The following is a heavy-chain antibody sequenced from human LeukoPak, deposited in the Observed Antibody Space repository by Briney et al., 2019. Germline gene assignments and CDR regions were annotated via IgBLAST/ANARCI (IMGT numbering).Heavy chain of an antibody. D-gene: IGHD1-7*01. Sequence: ASVKVSCKASGGTFSSYAISWVRQAPGQGLEWMGGIIPIFGTANYAQKFQGRVTITADGSTSTAYMELSSLRSEDTAVYYCARTKLGLFDYWGQGTLVTVSS. J-gene: IGHJ4*02. CDR2: IIPIFGTA. CDR1: GGTFSSYA. CDR3: ARTKLGLFDY. V-gene: IGHV1-69*13.